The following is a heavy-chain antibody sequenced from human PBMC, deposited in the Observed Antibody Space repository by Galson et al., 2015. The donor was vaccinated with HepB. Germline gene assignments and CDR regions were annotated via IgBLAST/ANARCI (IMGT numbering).Heavy chain of an antibody. CDR1: GASISSGGYY. CDR2: IYYNGTT. Sequence: TLSLTCAVSGASISSGGYYWSWIRQPPGKGLEGIGYIYYNGTTYYDRSLKGRVSISADTSKNQISLKLSSVTAADTAVYYCARASIYYYDSRGANWFGPWGQGILVTVSS. CDR3: ARASIYYYDSRGANWFGP. V-gene: IGHV4-30-4*01. D-gene: IGHD3-22*01. J-gene: IGHJ5*02.